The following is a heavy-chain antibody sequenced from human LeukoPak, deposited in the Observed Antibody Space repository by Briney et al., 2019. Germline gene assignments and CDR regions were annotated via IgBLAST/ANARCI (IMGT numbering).Heavy chain of an antibody. Sequence: SETLSLTCAVYGGSFSGYYWSWIRQPPGKGLEWIGEINHSGSTNYNPSLKSRVTISVDTSKNQFSLKLSSVTAADTAVYYCAGAYDSSGYRERMALDYWGQGTLVTVSS. CDR3: AGAYDSSGYRERMALDY. D-gene: IGHD3-22*01. V-gene: IGHV4-34*01. J-gene: IGHJ4*02. CDR1: GGSFSGYY. CDR2: INHSGST.